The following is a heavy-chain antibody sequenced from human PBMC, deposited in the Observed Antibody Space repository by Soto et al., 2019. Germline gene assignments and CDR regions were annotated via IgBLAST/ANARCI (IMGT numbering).Heavy chain of an antibody. J-gene: IGHJ6*02. CDR3: AKGGNYYGMDV. CDR1: GFTFSSYG. V-gene: IGHV3-30*18. Sequence: GGSLRLSCAASGFTFSSYGMHWVRQAPGKGLEWVAVISYDGSNKYYADSVKGRFTISRDNSKNTLYLQMNSLRAEDTAVYYCAKGGNYYGMDVWGQGTTVTVSS. CDR2: ISYDGSNK.